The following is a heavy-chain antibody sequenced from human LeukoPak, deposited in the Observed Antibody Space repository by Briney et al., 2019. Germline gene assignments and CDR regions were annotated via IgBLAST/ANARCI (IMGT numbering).Heavy chain of an antibody. J-gene: IGHJ4*02. D-gene: IGHD3-22*01. V-gene: IGHV3-30-3*01. Sequence: GGSLRLSCAASGFTFSSYAMHWVRQAPGKGLEWVAVIPYDGSNKYYADSVKGRFTISRDNSKNTLYLQMDSLRAEDTAVYYCARASYYDSTGWDFDYWGQGTLVTVSS. CDR1: GFTFSSYA. CDR3: ARASYYDSTGWDFDY. CDR2: IPYDGSNK.